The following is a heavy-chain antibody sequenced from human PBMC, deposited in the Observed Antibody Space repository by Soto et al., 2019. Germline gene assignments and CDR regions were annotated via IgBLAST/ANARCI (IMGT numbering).Heavy chain of an antibody. CDR2: IKKDGGQH. J-gene: IGHJ4*02. CDR1: GFTFSNYW. V-gene: IGHV3-7*01. CDR3: VKEIASAQ. Sequence: EVQLVESGGGLVQPWGSLRLSCDNSGFTFSNYWMPWVRQPPEKGLEWVANIKKDGGQHNFVDSVKGRFTISRDNAKNSLYLQMDILRVEDTAIYYCVKEIASAQWGQGTLVTVSS. D-gene: IGHD6-25*01.